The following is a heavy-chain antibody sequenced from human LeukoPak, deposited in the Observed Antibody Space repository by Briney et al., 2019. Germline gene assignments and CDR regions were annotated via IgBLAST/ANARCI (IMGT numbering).Heavy chain of an antibody. CDR3: AREEPQTTVPEGMDV. CDR2: INHSGST. Sequence: SETLSLTCAVYGGSFSGYYWSWIRQPPGKGLEWIGEINHSGSTNYNPSLKSRVTISVDTSKNQFSLKLSSVTAADTAVYYCAREEPQTTVPEGMDVWGQGKTVTASS. J-gene: IGHJ6*02. CDR1: GGSFSGYY. V-gene: IGHV4-34*01. D-gene: IGHD4-17*01.